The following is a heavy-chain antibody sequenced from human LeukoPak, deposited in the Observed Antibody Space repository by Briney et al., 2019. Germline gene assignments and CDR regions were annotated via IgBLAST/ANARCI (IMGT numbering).Heavy chain of an antibody. CDR1: EFTFSNFY. CDR3: AKGGQQKTFRWGMDY. V-gene: IGHV3-30*18. CDR2: ISNDGGIK. D-gene: IGHD3-16*01. J-gene: IGHJ4*02. Sequence: GGSLRLSCAASEFTFSNFYMHWVRQAPGKGLEWVALISNDGGIKYYGNSVRGRFTISRDNSENTLYLHMSSLRSEDTAVYYCAKGGQQKTFRWGMDYWGQGALVTVCS.